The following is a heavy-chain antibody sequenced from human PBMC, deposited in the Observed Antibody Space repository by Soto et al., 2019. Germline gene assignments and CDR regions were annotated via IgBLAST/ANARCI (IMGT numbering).Heavy chain of an antibody. CDR2: ISTYNDNT. CDR3: ARVLGIAMSGIGYYGMDV. Sequence: QVQLVQSGAEVKKPGASVKVSCKASGYSFTHYGISWVRQAPGQGLEWMGWISTYNDNTYYAQNFQGRVTMTTDTSTTTAYMELRSVRSDDTAVYYCARVLGIAMSGIGYYGMDVWGQGTTVTVSS. D-gene: IGHD6-19*01. J-gene: IGHJ6*02. V-gene: IGHV1-18*01. CDR1: GYSFTHYG.